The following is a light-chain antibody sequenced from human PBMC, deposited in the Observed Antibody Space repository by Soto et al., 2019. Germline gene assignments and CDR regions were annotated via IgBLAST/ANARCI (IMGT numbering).Light chain of an antibody. CDR1: SSDVGANNY. CDR3: STFGGSKV. CDR2: EVT. V-gene: IGLV2-8*01. J-gene: IGLJ2*01. Sequence: QSALTQPPSASGSPGQSVTISCSGTSSDVGANNYVSWYQQHPGKAPKLMMYEVTKRPSGVPDRFPGSKSGNTASLTVSGLQADDEADYYCSTFGGSKVFGGGTKVTVL.